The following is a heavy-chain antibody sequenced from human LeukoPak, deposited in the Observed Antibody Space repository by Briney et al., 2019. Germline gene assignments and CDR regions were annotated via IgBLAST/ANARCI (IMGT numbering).Heavy chain of an antibody. J-gene: IGHJ4*02. Sequence: GESLKISFKGSGYSFTSYWIGWVRQMPGKGLEWMGIIYPGDSDTRYSPSFQGQVTISVDKSISTAYLQWSSLKASDTAMYYCARRGYCSSTSCYAIDYWGQGTLVTVSS. D-gene: IGHD2-2*01. CDR2: IYPGDSDT. V-gene: IGHV5-51*01. CDR3: ARRGYCSSTSCYAIDY. CDR1: GYSFTSYW.